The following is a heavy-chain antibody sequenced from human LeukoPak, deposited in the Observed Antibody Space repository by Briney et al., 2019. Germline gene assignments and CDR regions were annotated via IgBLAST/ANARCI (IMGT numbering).Heavy chain of an antibody. V-gene: IGHV1-18*01. Sequence: ASVKVSCKASGYTFTTSGVSWVRQAPGQGLEWMGWISAYNGNTNYAQKLQGRVTMTTDTSTSTAYMELRSLRSDDTAVYYCARVPLYDSSGSDAFDIWGQGTMVTVSS. CDR3: ARVPLYDSSGSDAFDI. CDR1: GYTFTTSG. CDR2: ISAYNGNT. J-gene: IGHJ3*02. D-gene: IGHD3-22*01.